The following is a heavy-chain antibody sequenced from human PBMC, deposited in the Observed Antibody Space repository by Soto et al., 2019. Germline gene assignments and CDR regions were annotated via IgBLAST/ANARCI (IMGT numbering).Heavy chain of an antibody. V-gene: IGHV1-2*04. Sequence: ASVKVSCKASGYSFTDYHIHWVRQAPGQGLEWLGRINPKSGGTSTAQKFQGWVTMTTDTSISTASMELTRLTSDDTAIYYCARGDSTDCSNGVCSFFYNHVMDVCGQGSTVIVSS. D-gene: IGHD2-8*01. CDR1: GYSFTDYH. CDR3: ARGDSTDCSNGVCSFFYNHVMDV. J-gene: IGHJ6*02. CDR2: INPKSGGT.